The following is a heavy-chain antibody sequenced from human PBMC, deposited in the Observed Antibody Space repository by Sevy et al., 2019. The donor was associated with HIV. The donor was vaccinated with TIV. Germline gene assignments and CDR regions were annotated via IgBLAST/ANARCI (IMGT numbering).Heavy chain of an antibody. V-gene: IGHV3-21*01. D-gene: IGHD6-13*01. CDR1: GFTFSSYS. CDR3: ARDPRTAAAGTRYFDY. CDR2: ISSSSSYI. J-gene: IGHJ4*02. Sequence: GGSLRLSCAASGFTFSSYSMNWVRQALGKGLEWVSSISSSSSYIYYADSVKGRFTISRDNAKNSLYLQMNSLRAEDTAVYYCARDPRTAAAGTRYFDYWGQGTLVTVSS.